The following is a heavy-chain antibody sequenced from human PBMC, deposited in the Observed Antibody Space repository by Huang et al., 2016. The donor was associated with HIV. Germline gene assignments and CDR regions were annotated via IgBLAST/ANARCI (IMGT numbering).Heavy chain of an antibody. CDR1: GYTLSNYD. CDR3: ATLPPVNYGRSGGRVRDY. D-gene: IGHD2-15*01. J-gene: IGHJ4*02. V-gene: IGHV1-8*01. CDR2: MNPNSGNT. Sequence: QVQLVQSGAEVKKPGASVKVSCTASGYTLSNYDINWARQAPGQGLEWLGRMNPNSGNTGYARKFQGRVTMTRSTSISTAYMELSRLRFEDTAVYYCATLPPVNYGRSGGRVRDYWGQGSLVTVSS.